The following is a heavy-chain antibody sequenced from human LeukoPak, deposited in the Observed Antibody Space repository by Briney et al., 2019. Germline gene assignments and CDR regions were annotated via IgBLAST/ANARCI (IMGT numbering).Heavy chain of an antibody. Sequence: SETLSLTCTVSGGSISSSSYYWGWIRQPPGKGLEWIGSIYYSGSTYYNPSLKSRVTISVDTSKNQFSLKLSPVTAADTAVYYCARRSRGYGDYGYWGQGTLVTVSS. CDR1: GGSISSSSYY. CDR2: IYYSGST. J-gene: IGHJ4*02. V-gene: IGHV4-39*01. CDR3: ARRSRGYGDYGY. D-gene: IGHD4-17*01.